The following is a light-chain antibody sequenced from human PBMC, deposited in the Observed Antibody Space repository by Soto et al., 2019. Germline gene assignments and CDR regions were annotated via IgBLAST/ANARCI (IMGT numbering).Light chain of an antibody. Sequence: EIQMTQSAASLSASVGARVTISCQASQDISNYLNWYQHKEGKAPKLLVYDASNLETGVPSRFSGSGSGTDFTLTISSLQPEDIATYYCQQLKSYPRITFGQGTRLEIK. CDR1: QDISNY. V-gene: IGKV1-33*01. CDR3: QQLKSYPRIT. J-gene: IGKJ5*01. CDR2: DAS.